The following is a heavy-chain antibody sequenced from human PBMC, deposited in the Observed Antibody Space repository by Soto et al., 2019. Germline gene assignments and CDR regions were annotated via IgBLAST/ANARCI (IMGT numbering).Heavy chain of an antibody. Sequence: QVQLVESGGGVVQPGRSLRLSCAASGFTFSSYAMHWVRQAPGKGLEWVAVISYDGSNKYYADSVKGRFTISRDNSKNTLYLQMNSLRAEDTAVYYCARDKGSSSWQDYYYYGMDVWGQGTTVTVSS. D-gene: IGHD6-13*01. CDR2: ISYDGSNK. J-gene: IGHJ6*02. CDR3: ARDKGSSSWQDYYYYGMDV. CDR1: GFTFSSYA. V-gene: IGHV3-30-3*01.